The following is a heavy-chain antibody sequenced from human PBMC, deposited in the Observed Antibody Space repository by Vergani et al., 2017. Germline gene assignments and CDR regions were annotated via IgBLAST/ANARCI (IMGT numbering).Heavy chain of an antibody. V-gene: IGHV3-66*01. J-gene: IGHJ3*02. CDR1: GGTFSSYA. Sequence: VQLVQSGAEVKKPGASVKVSCKASGGTFSSYAISWVRQAPGKGLEWVSVIYSGGSTYYADSVKGRFTISRDNSKNTLYLQMNSLRAEDTAVYYCARELEPDAFDIWGQGTMVTVSS. CDR2: IYSGGST. D-gene: IGHD3-3*01. CDR3: ARELEPDAFDI.